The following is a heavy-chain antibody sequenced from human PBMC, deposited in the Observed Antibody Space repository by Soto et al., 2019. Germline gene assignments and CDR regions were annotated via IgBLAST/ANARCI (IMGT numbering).Heavy chain of an antibody. V-gene: IGHV3-30-3*01. CDR3: VRVADTAMVLDV. CDR2: ISYDGSNK. CDR1: GFTFSSYA. Sequence: GGSLRLSCAASGFTFSSYAMHWVRQAPGKGLEWVAVISYDGSNKYYADSVKGRFTISRDNSKNTLYLQMNSLRAEDTAVYYCVRVADTAMVLDVWAQRTTVTVSS. J-gene: IGHJ6*02. D-gene: IGHD5-18*01.